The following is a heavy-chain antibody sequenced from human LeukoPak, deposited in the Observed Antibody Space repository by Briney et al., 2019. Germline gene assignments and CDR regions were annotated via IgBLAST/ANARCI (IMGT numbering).Heavy chain of an antibody. CDR3: AIGVPVAPFDY. CDR1: GGPISSYH. CDR2: IYTSGST. V-gene: IGHV4-4*09. Sequence: SETLSLTCTVSGGPISSYHWSWLPQPPGKGLEWIGYIYTSGSTNYNPSLKSRVTISVDTSKNQFSLKLSSVTAADTAVYYCAIGVPVAPFDYWGRGTLVTVSS. J-gene: IGHJ4*02. D-gene: IGHD2-2*01.